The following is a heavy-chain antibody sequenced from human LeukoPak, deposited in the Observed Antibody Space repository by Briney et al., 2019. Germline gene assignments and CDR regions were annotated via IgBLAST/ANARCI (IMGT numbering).Heavy chain of an antibody. J-gene: IGHJ4*02. Sequence: SVKVSCKASGGTFSSYAISWVRRAPGQGLEWMGGIIPIFGTGNYAQKFQGRVTITADESTSTAYMELSSLRSEDTAVYYCARDGRGYSYGTKYWGQGTLVTVSS. CDR2: IIPIFGTG. CDR1: GGTFSSYA. CDR3: ARDGRGYSYGTKY. V-gene: IGHV1-69*01. D-gene: IGHD5-18*01.